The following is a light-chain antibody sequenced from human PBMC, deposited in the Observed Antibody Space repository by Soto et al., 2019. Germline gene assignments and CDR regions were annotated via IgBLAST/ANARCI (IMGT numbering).Light chain of an antibody. CDR2: KAS. J-gene: IGKJ3*01. CDR3: QQYNSHPFT. CDR1: QSISSW. Sequence: DIQMTQSPSTLSASVGDRVTITCRASQSISSWLAWYQQKPGKAPKLLIYKASSLESGVPSRFRGSESGTEFTLTISSLQPDDFATYYCQQYNSHPFTFGPGTKVDIK. V-gene: IGKV1-5*03.